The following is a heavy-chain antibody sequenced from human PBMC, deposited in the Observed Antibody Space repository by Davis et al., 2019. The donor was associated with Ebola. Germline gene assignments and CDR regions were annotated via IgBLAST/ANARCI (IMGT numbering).Heavy chain of an antibody. CDR1: GFTFSNYD. Sequence: GESLKISCAASGFTFSNYDMGWVRQVPGKGLEWVANIKQDGSEKYYVDSVKGRFTISRDNAKNSLFLQMNSLRVEDTAMYYCAGDGVAAASDYWGQGTMVTVSS. D-gene: IGHD2-2*01. V-gene: IGHV3-7*01. CDR3: AGDGVAAASDY. J-gene: IGHJ4*02. CDR2: IKQDGSEK.